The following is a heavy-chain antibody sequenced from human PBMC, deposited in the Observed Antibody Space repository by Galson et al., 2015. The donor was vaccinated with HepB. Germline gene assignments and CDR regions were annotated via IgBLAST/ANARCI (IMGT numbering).Heavy chain of an antibody. V-gene: IGHV3-73*01. CDR3: TTWAECVGDCAIDY. D-gene: IGHD2-21*02. CDR2: IRGKGTT. J-gene: IGHJ4*02. CDR1: GFTFSDST. Sequence: SLRLSCAASGFTFSDSTIHWVRQASGKGLEWVGRIRGKGTTSYAASVKGRFTFSRDDSQSTAYLQMNSLKTEDTAVYYRTTWAECVGDCAIDYWGQGTLVTVSS.